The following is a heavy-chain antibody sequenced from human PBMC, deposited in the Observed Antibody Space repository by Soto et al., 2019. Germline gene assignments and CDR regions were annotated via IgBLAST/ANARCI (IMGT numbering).Heavy chain of an antibody. Sequence: VQLLESGGGLVQPGGSLRLSCAASGFTFSSYAMSWVRQAPGKGLEWVSAISGSGGSTYYADSVKGRFTISRDNSKNTLYLQMNSLRAEDTAVYYCAKDIGITMIVVVIRAFDYWGQGTLVTVSS. CDR3: AKDIGITMIVVVIRAFDY. D-gene: IGHD3-22*01. V-gene: IGHV3-23*01. CDR1: GFTFSSYA. CDR2: ISGSGGST. J-gene: IGHJ4*02.